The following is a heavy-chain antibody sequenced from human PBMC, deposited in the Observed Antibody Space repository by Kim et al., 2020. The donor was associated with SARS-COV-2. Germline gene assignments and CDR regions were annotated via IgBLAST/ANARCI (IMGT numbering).Heavy chain of an antibody. CDR2: IYYSGST. Sequence: SETLSLTCTVSGGSISSSSYYWGWIRQPPGKGLEWIGTIYYSGSTYYNPALKSRVTISVDTSKNQFSLKLSSVTAADTAVYYCARHKQTPIPITIFGVVIIGWFDPWRQGTRVTVSS. CDR3: ARHKQTPIPITIFGVVIIGWFDP. D-gene: IGHD3-3*01. CDR1: GGSISSSSYY. J-gene: IGHJ5*02. V-gene: IGHV4-39*01.